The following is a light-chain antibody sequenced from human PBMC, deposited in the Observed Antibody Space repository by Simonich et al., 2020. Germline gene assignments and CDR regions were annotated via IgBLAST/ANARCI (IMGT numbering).Light chain of an antibody. J-gene: IGLJ2*01. Sequence: QLVLTQSPSASASLGASVKLTCTLSSGHSSYAIAWPQQQTEKGPRYWMKLNRDGSHSKGDWVPDRFSGSSSGAERYLTISSLQSEDEADYYCQTWGTGIAVFGGGTKLTVL. CDR2: LNRDGSH. CDR3: QTWGTGIAV. V-gene: IGLV4-69*01. CDR1: SGHSSYA.